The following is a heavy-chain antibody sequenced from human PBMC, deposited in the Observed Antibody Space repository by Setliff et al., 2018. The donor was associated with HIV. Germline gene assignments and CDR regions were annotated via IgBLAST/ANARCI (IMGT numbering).Heavy chain of an antibody. CDR1: GGSLTDYD. CDR3: ARGFEGYCSGASCHWFDS. J-gene: IGHJ5*01. Sequence: SETLSLTCAVYGGSLTDYDWTWIRQTPAKGLEWIGEIRHSGRTNYNPSLKTRLIISRDTSKNQFSLRLSSATVADTAIYYCARGFEGYCSGASCHWFDSWGQGTQVTVSS. D-gene: IGHD2-15*01. V-gene: IGHV4-34*01. CDR2: IRHSGRT.